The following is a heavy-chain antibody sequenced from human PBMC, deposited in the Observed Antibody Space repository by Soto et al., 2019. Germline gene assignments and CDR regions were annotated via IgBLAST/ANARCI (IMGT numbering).Heavy chain of an antibody. D-gene: IGHD3-22*01. CDR1: GGSVSSGGYY. J-gene: IGHJ5*02. CDR3: ARNYYDSSGYYLDNWFDP. Sequence: SETLSLTCTVSGGSVSSGGYYWSWIRQPPGKGREWIGYIYYSGSTNYNPSLKSRVTISVDTSKNQFSLKLSSVTAADTAVYYCARNYYDSSGYYLDNWFDPWGQGTLVTVSS. V-gene: IGHV4-61*08. CDR2: IYYSGST.